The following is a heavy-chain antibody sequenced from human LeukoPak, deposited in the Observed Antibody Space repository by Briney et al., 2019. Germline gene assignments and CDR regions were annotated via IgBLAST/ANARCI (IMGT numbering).Heavy chain of an antibody. CDR3: ASPVGSDYFDY. J-gene: IGHJ4*02. Sequence: ASVKVSCKASGGTFSSYAISWVRQAPGQGLEWMGGIIPIFGTANYAQKFQGRVTITADESTSTAYMELSSLRSEDTAVYYCASPVGSDYFDYWGQGTLVTVSS. V-gene: IGHV1-69*13. CDR1: GGTFSSYA. CDR2: IIPIFGTA. D-gene: IGHD3-10*01.